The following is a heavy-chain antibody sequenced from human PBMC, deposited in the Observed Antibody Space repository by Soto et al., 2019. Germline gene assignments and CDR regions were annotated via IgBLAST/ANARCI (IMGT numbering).Heavy chain of an antibody. CDR1: GYTNTSYA. D-gene: IGHD4-17*01. CDR3: ARAYYGDYEGLLIY. CDR2: INAGNGNT. Sequence: ASVKVSCKASGYTNTSYARHWVRQAHGQRLEWMGWINAGNGNTKYSQKFQGRVTITTDTSASTAYMDLSSLRSEDTAVYYCARAYYGDYEGLLIYWGQGTLVTVSS. J-gene: IGHJ4*02. V-gene: IGHV1-3*01.